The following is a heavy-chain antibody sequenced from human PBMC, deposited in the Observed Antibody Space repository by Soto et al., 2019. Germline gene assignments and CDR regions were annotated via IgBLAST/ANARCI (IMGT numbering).Heavy chain of an antibody. CDR1: GGSISTRSYY. V-gene: IGHV4-39*01. Sequence: SETPSLTCTVSGGSISTRSYYWGWILQPPGKGLEWIGSIYFSGTTYYNSSLKTRVTISVDTSTNQFSLKLSSMTATDTAVYYCARLALYGQPATSWFDPWGQGTPVTVSS. CDR3: ARLALYGQPATSWFDP. CDR2: IYFSGTT. D-gene: IGHD4-17*01. J-gene: IGHJ5*02.